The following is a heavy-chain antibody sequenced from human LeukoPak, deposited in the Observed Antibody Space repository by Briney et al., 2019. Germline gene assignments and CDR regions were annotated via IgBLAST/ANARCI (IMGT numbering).Heavy chain of an antibody. CDR1: GVIFNGYS. CDR3: ARCGRGPSFDS. Sequence: GGSLRLSCAASGVIFNGYSMTCVPQAPGKGLEWVSYVSGGSDYIYYTDSVKGRFTISRDNAKKSLYLQLNSLRVEATAVYYCARCGRGPSFDSWGQGTLVTVSS. J-gene: IGHJ4*02. CDR2: VSGGSDYI. D-gene: IGHD6-25*01. V-gene: IGHV3-21*01.